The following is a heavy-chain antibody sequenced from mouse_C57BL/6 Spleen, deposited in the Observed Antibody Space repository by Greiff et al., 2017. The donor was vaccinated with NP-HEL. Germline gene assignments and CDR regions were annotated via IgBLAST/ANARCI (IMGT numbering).Heavy chain of an antibody. V-gene: IGHV5-4*01. CDR2: ISDGGSYT. D-gene: IGHD3-2*02. Sequence: EVKLVESGGGLVKPGGSLKLSCAASGFTFSSYAMSWVRQTPEKRLEWVATISDGGSYTYYPDNVKGRFTISRDNAKNNLYLQMSHLKSEDTAMYYCAREGSSGYDYAMDYWGQGTSVTVSS. CDR3: AREGSSGYDYAMDY. J-gene: IGHJ4*01. CDR1: GFTFSSYA.